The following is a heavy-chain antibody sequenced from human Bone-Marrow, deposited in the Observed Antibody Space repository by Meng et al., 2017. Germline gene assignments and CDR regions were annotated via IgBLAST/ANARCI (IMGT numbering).Heavy chain of an antibody. CDR3: ARVSSGYDSTDYYYGMDV. J-gene: IGHJ6*02. CDR1: GGTFSSYA. D-gene: IGHD5-12*01. V-gene: IGHV1-69*05. CDR2: IIPSFGTA. Sequence: SVKVSCKASGGTFSSYAISWVRQAPGQGLEWMGGIIPSFGTANYAQKFQGRVTITTDESTSTAYMELSSLRSEDTAVYYCARVSSGYDSTDYYYGMDVWGQGTTVTVSS.